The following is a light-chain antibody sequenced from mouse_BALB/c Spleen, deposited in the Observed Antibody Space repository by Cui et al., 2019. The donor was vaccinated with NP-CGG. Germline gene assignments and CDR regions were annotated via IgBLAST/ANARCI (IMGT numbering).Light chain of an antibody. Sequence: HAFVPQESTLTTSPGETVTLTCRSSTGAVTTSNYANWVQEKPDHLFTGLIGGTNNRVPGVPARFSGSLIGDKAALTITGAQTEDEAIYFCALWYSNHWVFGGGTKLTVL. CDR2: GTN. CDR1: TGAVTTSNY. J-gene: IGLJ1*01. CDR3: ALWYSNHWV. V-gene: IGLV1*01.